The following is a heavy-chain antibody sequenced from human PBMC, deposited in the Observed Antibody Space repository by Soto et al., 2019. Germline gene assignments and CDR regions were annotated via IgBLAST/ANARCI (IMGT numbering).Heavy chain of an antibody. D-gene: IGHD2-15*01. CDR3: AKDHGALYCSGGSCYTY. Sequence: EVQLLESGGGLVQPGGSLRLSCAASGFTFSSYAMSWVRQAPGKGLEWVSAISGSGGSTYYADSVKGRFTISRDNSKNTLYLKMNSLGAEDTAVYCWAKDHGALYCSGGSCYTYWGQGTLVTVSS. CDR2: ISGSGGST. CDR1: GFTFSSYA. J-gene: IGHJ4*02. V-gene: IGHV3-23*01.